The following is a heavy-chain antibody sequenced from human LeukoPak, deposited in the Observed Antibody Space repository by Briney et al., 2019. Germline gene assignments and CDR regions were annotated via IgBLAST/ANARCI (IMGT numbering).Heavy chain of an antibody. CDR2: IWSDGSNR. CDR1: GFIFSHYG. Sequence: PGGSLRLSCEASGFIFSHYGMHWVRQAPGKGLEWVAVIWSDGSNRFYAGSVKGRSTISRDNSQNTVFLQTDSLRAEDTAMYYCARDAQRGFDYSNSLKYWGHGTLVTVSS. D-gene: IGHD4-11*01. CDR3: ARDAQRGFDYSNSLKY. V-gene: IGHV3-33*01. J-gene: IGHJ4*01.